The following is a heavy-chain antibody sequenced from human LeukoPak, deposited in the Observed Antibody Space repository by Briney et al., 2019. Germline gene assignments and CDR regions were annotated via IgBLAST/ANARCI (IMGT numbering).Heavy chain of an antibody. D-gene: IGHD1-26*01. CDR3: ARIMLSWREFDC. CDR1: GFASNSQT. V-gene: IGHV3-7*01. CDR2: IEEDEIEI. J-gene: IGHJ4*02. Sequence: GGSLRLSCAASGFASNSQTMSWVRQAPGQGLEWVASIEEDEIEIHHVDSVKGRFTISRDNAKDSLYLQMNSLRVEDTAVYYCARIMLSWREFDCWGQGTLVTVSS.